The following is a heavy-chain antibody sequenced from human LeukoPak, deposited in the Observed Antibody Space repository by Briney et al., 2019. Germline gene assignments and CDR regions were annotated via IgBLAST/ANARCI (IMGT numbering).Heavy chain of an antibody. CDR2: ISSDGSST. Sequence: GGSLRLSCAASGFTFRNHWMHWVRQTPGKGLVWVWRISSDGSSTTYADSVKGRFTISRDNAKNTLYLQMNNLRAEDTAMYYCARDQRVTGRPDIDYWGQGTLVIVSS. J-gene: IGHJ4*02. CDR3: ARDQRVTGRPDIDY. D-gene: IGHD6-6*01. V-gene: IGHV3-74*03. CDR1: GFTFRNHW.